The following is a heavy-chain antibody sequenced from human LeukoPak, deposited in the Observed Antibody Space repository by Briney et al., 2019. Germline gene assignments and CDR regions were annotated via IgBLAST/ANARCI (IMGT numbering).Heavy chain of an antibody. CDR2: IYSSGST. D-gene: IGHD3-3*01. CDR3: ARDGVGGDPFDI. CDR1: GFTVSTKY. V-gene: IGHV3-66*01. J-gene: IGHJ3*02. Sequence: LPGGSLRLSCAVSGFTVSTKYMSWVRQAPGKGLEWVSVIYSSGSTFHADAVKGRFTISRDNSKNTLYLQMDSLRAEDTAVYYCARDGVGGDPFDIWGQGTMVTVSS.